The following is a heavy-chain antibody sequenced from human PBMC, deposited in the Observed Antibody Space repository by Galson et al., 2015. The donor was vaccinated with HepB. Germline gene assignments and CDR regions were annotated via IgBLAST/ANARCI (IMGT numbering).Heavy chain of an antibody. CDR2: IYTSGST. Sequence: TLSLTCTVSGGSISSGSYYWSWIRQPAGKGLEWIGRIYTSGSTNYNPSLKSRVTISVDTSKNQFSLKLSSVTAADTAVYYCARGMRGSCYRYWGQGTLVTVSS. V-gene: IGHV4-61*02. J-gene: IGHJ4*02. CDR1: GGSISSGSYY. CDR3: ARGMRGSCYRY. D-gene: IGHD2-15*01.